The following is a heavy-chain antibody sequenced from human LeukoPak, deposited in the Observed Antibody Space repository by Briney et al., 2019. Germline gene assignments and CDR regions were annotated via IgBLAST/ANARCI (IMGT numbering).Heavy chain of an antibody. Sequence: SETLSLTCALYRASFSVYYWSWIRQPPGKGLEWIGEIKHSGSTNYNPSLKSRVTRSVHTSKNQFSLKLSSVTAADTAVYYCARGSMVRGVITYYYYYMDVWGKGTTVTVSS. CDR2: IKHSGST. CDR1: RASFSVYY. V-gene: IGHV4-34*01. D-gene: IGHD3-10*01. J-gene: IGHJ6*03. CDR3: ARGSMVRGVITYYYYYMDV.